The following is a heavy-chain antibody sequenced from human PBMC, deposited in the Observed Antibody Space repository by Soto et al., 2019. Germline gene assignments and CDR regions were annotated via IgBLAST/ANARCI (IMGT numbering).Heavy chain of an antibody. CDR2: INPRSGSA. CDR1: RYLFTSHN. V-gene: IGHV1-46*01. Sequence: GAAVKVSCKASRYLFTSHNIHWVREAPGQGLEWMGEINPRSGSAGYDQRFRGRVTMTSDTSTTTVYMILSNLRSEDTAVYYCGIIAGAGLTYFDCWGQGTPVTVSS. J-gene: IGHJ4*02. D-gene: IGHD6-13*01. CDR3: GIIAGAGLTYFDC.